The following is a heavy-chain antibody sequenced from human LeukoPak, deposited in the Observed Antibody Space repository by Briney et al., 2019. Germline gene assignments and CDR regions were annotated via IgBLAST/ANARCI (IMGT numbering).Heavy chain of an antibody. V-gene: IGHV4-34*01. CDR2: INHSGST. Sequence: PSETLSLTCAVYGGSFSGYYWSWIRQPPGKGLEWIGEINHSGSTNYNPSLKSRVTISVDTSKNQFSLKLSSVTAADTAVYYCARHVGSYGYFDYWGQGTLVTVSS. D-gene: IGHD5-18*01. CDR1: GGSFSGYY. J-gene: IGHJ4*02. CDR3: ARHVGSYGYFDY.